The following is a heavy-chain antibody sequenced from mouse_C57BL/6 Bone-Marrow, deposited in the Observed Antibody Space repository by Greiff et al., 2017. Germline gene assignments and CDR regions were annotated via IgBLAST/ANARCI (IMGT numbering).Heavy chain of an antibody. J-gene: IGHJ3*01. V-gene: IGHV1-80*01. CDR3: ARSSFITTVVEGIAY. Sequence: VQLQESGAELVKPGASVTISCKASGYAFSSYWMNWVKQRPGKGLEWIGQIYPGDGDTNYNGKFKGKATLTADKSSSTAYMQLSSLTSEDSAVYFCARSSFITTVVEGIAYWGQGTLVTVSA. CDR2: IYPGDGDT. D-gene: IGHD1-1*01. CDR1: GYAFSSYW.